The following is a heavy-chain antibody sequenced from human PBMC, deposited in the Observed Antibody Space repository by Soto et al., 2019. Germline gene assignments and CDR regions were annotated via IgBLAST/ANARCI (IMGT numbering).Heavy chain of an antibody. CDR3: ARYCRKPTCRHLYYLTY. D-gene: IGHD2-15*01. CDR2: VYFTGTT. J-gene: IGHJ4*02. Sequence: SQTLSLPCTVSGGSVSNGMYYWSWIRQPPGKGLEWIGNVYFTGTTIYNPSLKSRVTMSVDTHKDQFFLKLTSLTPADTAVYKSARYCRKPTCRHLYYLTYCCRGTLGT. V-gene: IGHV4-61*01. CDR1: GGSVSNGMYY.